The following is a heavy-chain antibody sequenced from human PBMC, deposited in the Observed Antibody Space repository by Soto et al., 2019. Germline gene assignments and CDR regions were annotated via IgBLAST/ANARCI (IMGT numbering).Heavy chain of an antibody. CDR3: ERSEPLWGSDY. CDR2: IYYSGST. J-gene: IGHJ4*02. V-gene: IGHV4-59*01. CDR1: GGSISSYY. D-gene: IGHD5-18*01. Sequence: PSETLSLTCTVSGGSISSYYWSWIRQPPGKGLEWIGYIYYSGSTNYNPSLKSRVTISVDTSKNQFSLKLSSVTAADTAVYYCERSEPLWGSDYWGQGTLVTVSS.